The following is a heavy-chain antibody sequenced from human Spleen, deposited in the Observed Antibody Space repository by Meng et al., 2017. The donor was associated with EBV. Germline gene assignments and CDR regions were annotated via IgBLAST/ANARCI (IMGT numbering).Heavy chain of an antibody. CDR2: MSNRGHST. D-gene: IGHD3-10*01. CDR1: GFTFSSHA. CDR3: AKDDVYYPRGNWFDP. Sequence: EVQLLESGGALVQPGGSLRLSCAASGFTFSSHAMSWVRQAPGKGLEWVSSMSNRGHSTYYTDSVKGRFTISRDNSKSTLYLEINSLRAEDTAVYYCAKDDVYYPRGNWFDPRGQGTLGTVSS. V-gene: IGHV3-23*01. J-gene: IGHJ5*02.